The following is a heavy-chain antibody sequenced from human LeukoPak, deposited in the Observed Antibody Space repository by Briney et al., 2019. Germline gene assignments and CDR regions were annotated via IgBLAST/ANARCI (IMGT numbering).Heavy chain of an antibody. V-gene: IGHV1-69*04. CDR2: IIPILGIA. J-gene: IGHJ4*02. Sequence: GASVKVSCKASGGTFSSYAISWVRQAPGQGLEWMGRIIPILGIANYAQKFQGRVTITADKSTSTAYMELSSLRSEDTAVYYCARERGRWLQPPYYFDYWGQGTLVTVSS. D-gene: IGHD5-24*01. CDR3: ARERGRWLQPPYYFDY. CDR1: GGTFSSYA.